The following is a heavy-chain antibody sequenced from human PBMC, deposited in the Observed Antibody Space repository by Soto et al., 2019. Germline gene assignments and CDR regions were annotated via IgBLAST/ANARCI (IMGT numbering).Heavy chain of an antibody. D-gene: IGHD3-10*01. V-gene: IGHV4-34*01. Sequence: SETLSLTCAVYGGSFSGYYWSWIRQPPGKGLEWIGEINHSGSTNYNPSLKSRVTISVDTSKNQFSLKLSSVTAADTAVYYCARVTSGSGSSTDAFDIWGQGTMVTV. CDR3: ARVTSGSGSSTDAFDI. CDR1: GGSFSGYY. CDR2: INHSGST. J-gene: IGHJ3*02.